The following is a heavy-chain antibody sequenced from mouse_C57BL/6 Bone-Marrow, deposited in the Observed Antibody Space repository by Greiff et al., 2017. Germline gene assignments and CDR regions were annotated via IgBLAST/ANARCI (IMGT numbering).Heavy chain of an antibody. D-gene: IGHD2-1*01. V-gene: IGHV14-4*01. Sequence: EVQLQQSGAELVRPGASVKLSCTASGFNIKDDYMHWVKQRPEQGLEWIGWIVPENGDTEYASKFQGKATITADTSSNTAYLQLSSLTSEDTAVYYCTVIPGAYWGQGTLVTVSA. CDR2: IVPENGDT. J-gene: IGHJ3*01. CDR1: GFNIKDDY. CDR3: TVIPGAY.